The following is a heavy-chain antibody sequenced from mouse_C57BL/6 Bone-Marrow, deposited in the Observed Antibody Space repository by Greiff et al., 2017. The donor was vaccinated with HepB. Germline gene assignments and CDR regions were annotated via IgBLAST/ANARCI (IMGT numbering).Heavy chain of an antibody. CDR3: ARLLLLSYYFDY. Sequence: EVQLQQSGPELVKPGASVKMSCKASGYTFTDYNMHWVKQSHGKSLEWIGYINPNNGGTSYNQKFKGKATLTVNKSSSTAYMELRSLTSEDSAVYYCARLLLLSYYFDYWGQGTTLTVSS. CDR2: INPNNGGT. J-gene: IGHJ2*01. V-gene: IGHV1-22*01. D-gene: IGHD1-1*01. CDR1: GYTFTDYN.